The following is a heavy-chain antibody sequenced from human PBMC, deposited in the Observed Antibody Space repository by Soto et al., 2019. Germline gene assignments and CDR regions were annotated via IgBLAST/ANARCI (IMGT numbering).Heavy chain of an antibody. D-gene: IGHD3-10*01. J-gene: IGHJ4*02. Sequence: QLQLRQSGPGLVRPSETLSLTCTVSGDSIGNKNYYWVWIRQPPGKELEWIGSVYSSGSTFYNPSLESRVTMAIDTSQNQFSLRLRSVTAADTAVYFCARHGIRGLMPQKGFDSWGQGTLVAVSS. CDR2: VYSSGST. CDR1: GDSIGNKNYY. V-gene: IGHV4-39*01. CDR3: ARHGIRGLMPQKGFDS.